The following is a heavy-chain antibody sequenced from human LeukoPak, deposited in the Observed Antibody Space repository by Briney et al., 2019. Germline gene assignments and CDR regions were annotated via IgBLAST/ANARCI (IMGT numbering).Heavy chain of an antibody. CDR1: GGSFSGYY. CDR3: AREEGYDDVWGSYRPRGPFDY. D-gene: IGHD3-16*02. Sequence: SETLSLTCAVSGGSFSGYYWSWIRQPPGQGLEWIGEINHSGSTNYNPSLKGRVTISVDTSKNQFSLKLSSVTAADTAVYYCAREEGYDDVWGSYRPRGPFDYWGQGTLVTVSS. CDR2: INHSGST. V-gene: IGHV4-34*01. J-gene: IGHJ4*02.